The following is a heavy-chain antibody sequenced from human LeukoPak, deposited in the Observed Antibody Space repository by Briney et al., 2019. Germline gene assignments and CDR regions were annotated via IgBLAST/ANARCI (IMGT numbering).Heavy chain of an antibody. CDR1: GYTFTDYY. D-gene: IGHD3-9*01. J-gene: IGHJ5*02. V-gene: IGHV1-69*13. CDR3: ARSGYYDILTGHRNWFDP. Sequence: SVKVSCKASGYTFTDYYIHWVRQAPGQGLEWMGGIIPIFGTANYAQKFQGRVTITADESTSTAYMELSSLRSEDTAVYYCARSGYYDILTGHRNWFDPWGQGTLVTVSS. CDR2: IIPIFGTA.